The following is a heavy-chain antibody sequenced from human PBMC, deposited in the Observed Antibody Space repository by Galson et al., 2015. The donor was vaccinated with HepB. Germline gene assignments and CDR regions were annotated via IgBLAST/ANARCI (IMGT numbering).Heavy chain of an antibody. CDR3: ARHKVPWRYGYGDAFDI. CDR2: IDPSDSYT. D-gene: IGHD5-18*01. CDR1: GYSFTSYW. V-gene: IGHV5-10-1*01. J-gene: IGHJ3*02. Sequence: QSGAEVKKPGESLRISCKGSGYSFTSYWISWVRQMPGKGLEWMGRIDPSDSYTNYSPSFQGHVTISADKSISTAYLQWSSLKASDTAMYYCARHKVPWRYGYGDAFDIWGQGTMVTVSS.